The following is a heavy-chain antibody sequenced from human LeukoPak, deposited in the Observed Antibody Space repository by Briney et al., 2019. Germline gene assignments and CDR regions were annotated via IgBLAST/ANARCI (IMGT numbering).Heavy chain of an antibody. CDR2: IIPIFGTA. V-gene: IGHV1-69*13. CDR1: GGTFSSYA. D-gene: IGHD3-3*01. CDR3: ARAPRTPDYDFWSDDYYYYGMDV. J-gene: IGHJ6*02. Sequence: SVKVSCKASGGTFSSYAISWVRQAPGQGLEWMGGIIPIFGTANYAQKLQGRVTITADESSSTAYMELSSLRSEDTAVYYCARAPRTPDYDFWSDDYYYYGMDVWGQGTTVTVSS.